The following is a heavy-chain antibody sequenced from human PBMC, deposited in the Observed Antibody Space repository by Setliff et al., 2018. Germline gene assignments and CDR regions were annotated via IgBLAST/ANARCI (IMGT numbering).Heavy chain of an antibody. CDR1: GFTFNRYW. D-gene: IGHD6-19*01. CDR2: ITTDGRST. Sequence: GGSLRLSCAASGFTFNRYWMHWVRQVPGKGLMWVSHITTDGRSTNYADSVRGRFTISRDNAKSTLYLQMNSLRVEDTAVYYCARGGGAVAGHFNWFDPWGQGTLVTVSS. CDR3: ARGGGAVAGHFNWFDP. V-gene: IGHV3-74*01. J-gene: IGHJ5*02.